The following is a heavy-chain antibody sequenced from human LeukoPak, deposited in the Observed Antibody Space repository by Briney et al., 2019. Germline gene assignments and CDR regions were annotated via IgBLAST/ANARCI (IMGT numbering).Heavy chain of an antibody. D-gene: IGHD6-25*01. Sequence: SETLSLTCTVSGDSISINYNWGWIRQPPGKGLEWIGSIFYSGATYYSPSLKSRVTISVDTSKNQFSLKLSSVTAADTAVYYCARVRARGSAPDYWGQGTLVTVSS. CDR1: GDSISINYN. V-gene: IGHV4-38-2*02. CDR3: ARVRARGSAPDY. CDR2: IFYSGAT. J-gene: IGHJ4*02.